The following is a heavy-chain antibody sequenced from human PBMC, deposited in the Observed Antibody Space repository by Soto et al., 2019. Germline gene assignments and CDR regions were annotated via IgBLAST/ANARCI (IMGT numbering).Heavy chain of an antibody. Sequence: QVQLVQSGAEVKKPGASVKVSCKASGYTFTGYYMHWVRQAPGQGLEWMGWINPNNGDTKYAQRFQGRVTVTWDTSSNTIYMELRRLTSDDTAVYYCEREEKNGFDSWGQGTLVTVSS. CDR2: INPNNGDT. V-gene: IGHV1-2*02. CDR3: EREEKNGFDS. J-gene: IGHJ5*01. CDR1: GYTFTGYY.